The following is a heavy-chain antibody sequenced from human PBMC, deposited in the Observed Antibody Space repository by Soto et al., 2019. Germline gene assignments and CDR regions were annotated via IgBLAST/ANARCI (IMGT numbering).Heavy chain of an antibody. J-gene: IGHJ6*02. Sequence: ASVKVSCKASGYTFTNYTIHWVRQAPGQRLEWMGWINAGNGNTKYSQKFQGRVTITRDTSASTAYMELSSLRSEDTAVYYCARGPLLWGDVWGQGTMVTVSS. D-gene: IGHD3-10*01. CDR3: ARGPLLWGDV. CDR2: INAGNGNT. V-gene: IGHV1-3*01. CDR1: GYTFTNYT.